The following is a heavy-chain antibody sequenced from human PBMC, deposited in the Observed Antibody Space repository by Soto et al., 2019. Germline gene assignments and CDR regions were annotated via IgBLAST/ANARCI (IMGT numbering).Heavy chain of an antibody. CDR3: AKSAVVALGAFDI. J-gene: IGHJ3*02. D-gene: IGHD2-15*01. V-gene: IGHV3-9*01. CDR1: GFTFDDYA. CDR2: ISWNSGSI. Sequence: GGSLRLSCAASGFTFDDYAMHWVRQAPGKGLEWVSGISWNSGSIGYADSVKGRFTISRDNAKNSLYLQMSSLRAEDTALYYCAKSAVVALGAFDIWGQGTMVTVS.